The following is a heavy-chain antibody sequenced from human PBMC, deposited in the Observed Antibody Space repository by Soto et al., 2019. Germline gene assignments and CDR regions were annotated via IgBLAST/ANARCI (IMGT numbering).Heavy chain of an antibody. J-gene: IGHJ6*03. D-gene: IGHD6-13*01. V-gene: IGHV5-51*01. CDR1: GYSFTSYW. CDR2: IYSGNSDT. CDR3: VRQATNREKLVMRRDYYYYYYMDV. Sequence: PGESLKISCKGSGYSFTSYWIGWVRQMPGKRLEWMGIIYSGNSDTRYSPSFQGQVTISADKSISTAYLQWSSLKASDTAMYYCVRQATNREKLVMRRDYYYYYYMDVWGKGTTLTVSS.